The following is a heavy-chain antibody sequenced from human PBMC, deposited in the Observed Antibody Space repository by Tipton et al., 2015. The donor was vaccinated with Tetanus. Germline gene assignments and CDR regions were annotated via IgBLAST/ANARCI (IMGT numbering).Heavy chain of an antibody. CDR3: AREADCSGGSCFSGDFDN. CDR2: SWYDGTDK. D-gene: IGHD2-15*01. J-gene: IGHJ4*02. CDR1: GFIFSSYG. Sequence: FLRLSCAASGFIFSSYGIHWVRQAPGKGLEWVAVSWYDGTDKYYADSGKGRFTISRDNSKNTLYLQMNSLRAEDAAVYCCAREADCSGGSCFSGDFDNWGQGTQVTVSS. V-gene: IGHV3-33*01.